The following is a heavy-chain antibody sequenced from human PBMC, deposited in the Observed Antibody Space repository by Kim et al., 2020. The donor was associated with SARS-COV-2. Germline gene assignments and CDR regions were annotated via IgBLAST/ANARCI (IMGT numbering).Heavy chain of an antibody. V-gene: IGHV3-49*04. CDR1: GFTFGDYA. Sequence: GGSLRLSCTASGFTFGDYAMSWVRQAPGKGLEWVGFIRSKAYGGTTEYAASVKGRFTISRDDSKSIAYLQINSMKTEDTAVYYCTIGVLTTVTSYYYMDVLVKGTTVTVSS. D-gene: IGHD4-17*01. J-gene: IGHJ6*03. CDR3: TIGVLTTVTSYYYMDV. CDR2: IRSKAYGGTT.